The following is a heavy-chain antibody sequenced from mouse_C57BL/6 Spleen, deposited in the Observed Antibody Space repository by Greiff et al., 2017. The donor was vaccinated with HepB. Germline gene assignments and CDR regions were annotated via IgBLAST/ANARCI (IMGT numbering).Heavy chain of an antibody. Sequence: EVKLVESGGGLVQPGGSLKLSCAASGFTFSDYYMYWVRQTPEKRLEWVAYISNGGGSTYYPDTVKGRFTISRDNAKNTLYLQMSRLKSEDTAMYYCARGWLRLYWYFDVWGTGTTVTVSS. CDR2: ISNGGGST. V-gene: IGHV5-12*01. J-gene: IGHJ1*03. CDR1: GFTFSDYY. D-gene: IGHD2-2*01. CDR3: ARGWLRLYWYFDV.